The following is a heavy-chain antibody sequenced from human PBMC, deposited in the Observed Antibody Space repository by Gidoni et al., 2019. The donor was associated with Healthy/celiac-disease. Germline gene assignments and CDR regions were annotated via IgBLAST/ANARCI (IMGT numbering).Heavy chain of an antibody. CDR1: GGSFSGYY. V-gene: IGHV4-34*01. CDR2: INHSGST. J-gene: IGHJ6*02. D-gene: IGHD3-22*01. Sequence: QVQLQQWGAGLLKPSETLSLTCAVYGGSFSGYYWSWIRQPPGKGLEWIGEINHSGSTNYNPSLKSRVTISVDTSKNQFSLKLSSVTAADTAVYYCARGIDNYYYYYGMDVWGQGTTVTVSS. CDR3: ARGIDNYYYYYGMDV.